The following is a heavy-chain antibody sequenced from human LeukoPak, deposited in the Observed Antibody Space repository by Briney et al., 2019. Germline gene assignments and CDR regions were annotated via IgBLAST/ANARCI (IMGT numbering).Heavy chain of an antibody. V-gene: IGHV3-23*01. J-gene: IGHJ4*02. Sequence: GGSLRLSCAASGFTFSSYAMSWVRQAPGKGLEWVSAISGSGGSTYYADSVKGRFTISRDNSKNTLYLQMSSLRAEDTAVYYCASGWLQYHFDYWGQGTLVTVSS. CDR3: ASGWLQYHFDY. CDR1: GFTFSSYA. CDR2: ISGSGGST. D-gene: IGHD5-24*01.